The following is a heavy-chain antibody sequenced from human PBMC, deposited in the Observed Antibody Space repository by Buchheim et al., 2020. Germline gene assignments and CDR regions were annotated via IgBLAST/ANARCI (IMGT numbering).Heavy chain of an antibody. CDR2: IYPGDSDT. J-gene: IGHJ4*02. CDR3: ARRPAAAGVISAFDF. D-gene: IGHD6-13*01. V-gene: IGHV5-51*01. Sequence: EVQLVQSGAEVKKPGESLKISCKGSGYRFTNYWIGWVRQMRGKGLEYLGIIYPGDSDTRYSPSFQGQGTITAGKSIGPAYLQWASLKASDTATYYCARRPAAAGVISAFDFWGQGIL. CDR1: GYRFTNYW.